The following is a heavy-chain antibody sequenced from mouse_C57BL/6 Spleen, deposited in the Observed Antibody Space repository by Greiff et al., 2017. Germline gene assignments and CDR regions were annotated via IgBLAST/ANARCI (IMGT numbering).Heavy chain of an antibody. V-gene: IGHV1-50*01. J-gene: IGHJ3*01. Sequence: VQLQQPGAELVKPGASVKLSCKASGYTFTSYWMQWVKQRPGQGLEWIGEIDPSDSYTNYNQKFKGKATLTVDTSSSTAYMQLSSLTSEDSAVYYCAISSNFAYWGQGTLVTVSA. CDR3: AISSNFAY. CDR1: GYTFTSYW. D-gene: IGHD2-5*01. CDR2: IDPSDSYT.